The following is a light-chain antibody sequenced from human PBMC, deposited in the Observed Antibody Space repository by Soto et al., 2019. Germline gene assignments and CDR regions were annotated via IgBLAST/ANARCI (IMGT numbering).Light chain of an antibody. CDR2: GAS. Sequence: DIVLTQSPGTLSLSPGERATLSCRASQSVSSNNLAWLRQKPGQAPRLLIYGASSSATDIPHRFSGSGSGTDFNRHISRLEPEDFAVYDCQQYCGSPWSFGQGTKVEL. CDR1: QSVSSNN. J-gene: IGKJ1*01. CDR3: QQYCGSPWS. V-gene: IGKV3-20*01.